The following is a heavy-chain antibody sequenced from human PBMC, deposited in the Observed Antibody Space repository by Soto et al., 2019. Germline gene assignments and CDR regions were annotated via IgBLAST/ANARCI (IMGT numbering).Heavy chain of an antibody. V-gene: IGHV1-2*02. CDR1: GYTFTGYY. CDR3: ARADWDYYGMDV. J-gene: IGHJ6*02. Sequence: GASVKVSCKASGYTFTGYYMHWVRQAPGQGLEWMGWINPNSGGANYAQKFQGRVTMTRDTSISTAYMELSRLRSDDTAVYYCARADWDYYGMDVWGQGTTVTVSS. CDR2: INPNSGGA. D-gene: IGHD3-9*01.